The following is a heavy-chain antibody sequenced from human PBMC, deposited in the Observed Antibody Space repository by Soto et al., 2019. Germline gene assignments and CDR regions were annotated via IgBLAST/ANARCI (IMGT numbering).Heavy chain of an antibody. CDR1: GYTFSNYG. J-gene: IGHJ6*02. CDR2: INPNSGGT. V-gene: IGHV1-2*02. Sequence: ASVKVSCKTSGYTFSNYGITWVRQAPGQGLEWMGWINPNSGGTNYAQKFQGRVTMTRDTSISTAYMELSRLRSDDTAVYYCARDLKTPRGYYYYGMDVWGQGTTVTVSS. CDR3: ARDLKTPRGYYYYGMDV. D-gene: IGHD3-10*01.